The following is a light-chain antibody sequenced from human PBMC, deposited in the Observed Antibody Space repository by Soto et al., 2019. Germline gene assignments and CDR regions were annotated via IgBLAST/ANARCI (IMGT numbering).Light chain of an antibody. CDR2: DVT. V-gene: IGLV2-14*01. CDR3: SSYRTGGSYV. Sequence: QSALTQPASVSGSPGLSIAISCTGTSSDVGGYNSVSWYQQHPGKAPKLVIYDVTSRPSGVSNRFSGSKSGNTASLTISGLQAEDEGDYYCSSYRTGGSYVFDTGTKLTVL. CDR1: SSDVGGYNS. J-gene: IGLJ1*01.